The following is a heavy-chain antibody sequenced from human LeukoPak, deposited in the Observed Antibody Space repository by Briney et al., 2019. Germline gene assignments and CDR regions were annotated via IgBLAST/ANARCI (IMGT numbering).Heavy chain of an antibody. CDR1: GGSISSGNNY. J-gene: IGHJ4*02. CDR3: ARGRDYYDSSVDY. CDR2: IYTSGST. D-gene: IGHD3-22*01. V-gene: IGHV4-61*02. Sequence: SETLSLTCTVSGGSISSGNNYWSWIRQPAGKGLEWIGRIYTSGSTNYNPSLKSRVTISVDTSKNQFSLKLSSVTAADTAVYYCARGRDYYDSSVDYWGQGTLVTVSS.